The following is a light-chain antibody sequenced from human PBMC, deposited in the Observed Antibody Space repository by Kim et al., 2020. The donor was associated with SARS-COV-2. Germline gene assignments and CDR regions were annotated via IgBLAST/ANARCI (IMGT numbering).Light chain of an antibody. V-gene: IGLV1-44*01. CDR3: ATWDDSLNGWV. CDR1: GPNIGYYA. J-gene: IGLJ3*02. Sequence: GQGVTMSFTGSGPNIGYYAVTWYQHHPGTAPKLLMYSNNHRPSGVPDRFSGSNSGTSASLAISGLQAEDEADYYCATWDDSLNGWVFGGGTQLTVL. CDR2: SNN.